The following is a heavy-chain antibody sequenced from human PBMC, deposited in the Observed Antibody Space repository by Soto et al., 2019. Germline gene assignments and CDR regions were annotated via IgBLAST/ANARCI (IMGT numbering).Heavy chain of an antibody. CDR2: IYYSGST. D-gene: IGHD5-12*01. Sequence: SETLSLTCTVSGGSISSGDYYWSWIRQPPGKGLEWIGYIYYSGSTYYNPSLKSRVTISVDTSKNQFSLKLSSVTAADTAVYYCARVIGGYDYYYYYGMDVWGQGTTVTVSS. CDR3: ARVIGGYDYYYYYGMDV. V-gene: IGHV4-30-4*02. J-gene: IGHJ6*02. CDR1: GGSISSGDYY.